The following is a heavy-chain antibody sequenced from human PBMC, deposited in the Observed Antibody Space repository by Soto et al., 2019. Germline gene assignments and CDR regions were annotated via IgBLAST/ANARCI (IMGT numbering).Heavy chain of an antibody. V-gene: IGHV1-69*02. Sequence: QVQLVQSGAEVKKPGSSVKVSCKASGGTFSSYTISWVRQAPGQGLEWMGRIIPILGIANYAQKFQGRVTITADKSTSTAYMELSSLRSEDTAVYYCATTCGGSCYSNLAYWGQGTLVTVSS. D-gene: IGHD2-15*01. J-gene: IGHJ4*02. CDR2: IIPILGIA. CDR1: GGTFSSYT. CDR3: ATTCGGSCYSNLAY.